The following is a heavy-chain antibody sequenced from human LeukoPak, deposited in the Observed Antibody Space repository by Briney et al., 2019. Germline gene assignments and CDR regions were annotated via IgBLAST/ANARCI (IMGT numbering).Heavy chain of an antibody. CDR3: AKDLPEYSFGRMFDY. D-gene: IGHD5-18*01. Sequence: PGGSLRLSCAASGFTFSNYPMNWVRQAPGKGLAWVSTISGSGGNTYYADSVKGRFTISRDNSKNTLCLQMNSLRAEDTAVYYCAKDLPEYSFGRMFDYWGQGTLVTVSS. V-gene: IGHV3-23*01. CDR1: GFTFSNYP. CDR2: ISGSGGNT. J-gene: IGHJ4*02.